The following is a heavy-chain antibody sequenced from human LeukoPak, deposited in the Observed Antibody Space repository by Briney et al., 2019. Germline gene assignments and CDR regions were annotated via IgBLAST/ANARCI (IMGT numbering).Heavy chain of an antibody. CDR1: GFTFDDYT. CDR3: AKGGLRFRIAAAVDY. J-gene: IGHJ4*02. D-gene: IGHD6-13*01. V-gene: IGHV3-43*01. Sequence: QTGGSLRLSCAASGFTFDDYTMHWVRQAPGKGLEWVSLISWDGGSTYYADSVKGRFTISRDNSKNSLYLQMNSLRTEDTALYYCAKGGLRFRIAAAVDYWGQGTLVTVSS. CDR2: ISWDGGST.